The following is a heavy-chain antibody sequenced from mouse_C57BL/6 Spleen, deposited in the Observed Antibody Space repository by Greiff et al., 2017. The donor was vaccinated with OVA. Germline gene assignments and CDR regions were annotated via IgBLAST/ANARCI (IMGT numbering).Heavy chain of an antibody. CDR1: GSSFTGYY. Sequence: VQLKESGPELVKPGASVKISCKASGSSFTGYYMNWVKQSPEKSLEWIGEINPSTGGTTYNQKFKAKATLTVDKSSSTAYMQLKSLTSEDSAVYYCAKWDAWFAYWGQGTLVTVSA. J-gene: IGHJ3*01. D-gene: IGHD1-3*01. CDR2: INPSTGGT. V-gene: IGHV1-42*01. CDR3: AKWDAWFAY.